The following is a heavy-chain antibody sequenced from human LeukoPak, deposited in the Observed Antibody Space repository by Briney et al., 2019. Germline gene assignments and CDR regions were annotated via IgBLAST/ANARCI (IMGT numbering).Heavy chain of an antibody. CDR1: GFTFSSYD. CDR2: IGTAGDT. Sequence: GGSLRLSCAASGFTFSSYDMHWVRQATGKGLEWVSAIGTAGDTYYPGSVKGRFTISRENAKNSLYLQMNSLGAGDTAVYYCARAGGVAIIGDAFDIWGQGTMVTVSS. V-gene: IGHV3-13*01. CDR3: ARAGGVAIIGDAFDI. D-gene: IGHD2-15*01. J-gene: IGHJ3*02.